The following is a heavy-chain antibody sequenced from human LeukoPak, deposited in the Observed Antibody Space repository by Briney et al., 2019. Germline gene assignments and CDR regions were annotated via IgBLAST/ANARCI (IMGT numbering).Heavy chain of an antibody. J-gene: IGHJ3*02. D-gene: IGHD3-22*01. V-gene: IGHV4-34*01. CDR2: INHSGST. CDR3: ARGYGDYYDSSGYDAFDI. Sequence: SETLSLTCAVYGGSFSGYYWSWIRQPPGKGLEWIGEINHSGSTTYNPSLKSRVTISVDTSKNQFSLNLNSVTAADTAVYYCARGYGDYYDSSGYDAFDIWGQGTMVTGSS. CDR1: GGSFSGYY.